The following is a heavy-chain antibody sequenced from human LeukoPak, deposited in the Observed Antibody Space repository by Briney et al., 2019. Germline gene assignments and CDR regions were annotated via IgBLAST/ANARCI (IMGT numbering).Heavy chain of an antibody. D-gene: IGHD6-19*01. CDR1: GGSVSGHY. Sequence: SETLSLTCAVSGGSVSGHYWDWIRQPTGKGLEWIGYIYASGSANYHPSLKSRVTISLDTSENHVSLRLTSVTAEDTAVYYCAREAPGGSGWTYFDYWGQGSLVTVSS. V-gene: IGHV4-59*02. CDR3: AREAPGGSGWTYFDY. J-gene: IGHJ4*02. CDR2: IYASGSA.